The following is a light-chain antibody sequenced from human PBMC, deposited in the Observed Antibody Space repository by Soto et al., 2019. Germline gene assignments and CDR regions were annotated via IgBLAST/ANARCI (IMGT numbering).Light chain of an antibody. CDR2: GAS. CDR3: QQYGSSTWT. V-gene: IGKV3-20*01. J-gene: IGKJ1*01. CDR1: QSVSSSY. Sequence: EIVLTQSPGTLSLSPGERATLSCRASQSVSSSYLAWYQQKPGQAPRLLIYGASSRATAIPDRFSGSGSGTDFSITISRLEPEDCAVYYCQQYGSSTWTFGQGTNVEIK.